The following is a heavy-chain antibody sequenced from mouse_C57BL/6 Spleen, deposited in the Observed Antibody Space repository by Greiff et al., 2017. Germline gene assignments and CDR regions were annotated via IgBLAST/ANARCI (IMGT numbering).Heavy chain of an antibody. CDR2: ISYDGSN. CDR3: ARDYGNYNWFAY. Sequence: EVKLMEPGPGLVKPSQSLSLTCSVTGYSITSGYYWNWIRQFPGNKLEWMGYISYDGSNNYNPSLKNRISITRDTSKNQFFLKLNSVTTEDTATYYCARDYGNYNWFAYWGQGTLVTVSA. J-gene: IGHJ3*01. V-gene: IGHV3-6*01. D-gene: IGHD2-1*01. CDR1: GYSITSGYY.